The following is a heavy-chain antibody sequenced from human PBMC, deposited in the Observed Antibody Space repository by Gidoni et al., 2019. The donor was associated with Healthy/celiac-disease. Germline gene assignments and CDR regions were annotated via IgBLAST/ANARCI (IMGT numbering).Heavy chain of an antibody. J-gene: IGHJ5*02. V-gene: IGHV1-18*01. D-gene: IGHD3-22*01. CDR3: ARVADYYDSSGYYYANGWFDP. CDR2: ISAYNGNT. CDR1: GYTFTSYG. Sequence: QVQLVQSGAEVQKPGASVKVSCKASGYTFTSYGISWVRQAPGQGLEWMGWISAYNGNTNYAQKLQGRVTMTTDTSTSTDYMELRSLRSDDTAVYYCARVADYYDSSGYYYANGWFDPWGQGTLVTVSS.